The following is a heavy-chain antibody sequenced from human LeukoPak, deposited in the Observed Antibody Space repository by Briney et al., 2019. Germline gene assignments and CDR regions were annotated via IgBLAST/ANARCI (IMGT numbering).Heavy chain of an antibody. V-gene: IGHV1-2*02. J-gene: IGHJ4*02. CDR2: INPNSGGT. CDR1: GYTFTGYY. D-gene: IGHD6-13*01. CDR3: AKEAVEAAAGPTPFDY. Sequence: ASVKVSCKASGYTFTGYYMHWVRQAPGQGLEWMGWINPNSGGTNYAQKFQGRVTMTRDTSISTAYMELSRLRSDDTAVYYCAKEAVEAAAGPTPFDYWGQGTLVTVSS.